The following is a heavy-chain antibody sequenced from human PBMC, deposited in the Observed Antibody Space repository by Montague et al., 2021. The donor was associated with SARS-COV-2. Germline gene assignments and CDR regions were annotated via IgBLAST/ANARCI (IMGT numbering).Heavy chain of an antibody. CDR2: TYYRSKWYN. CDR3: ARIPVGSKYYFDF. V-gene: IGHV6-1*01. Sequence: CAISGDSVSSNIATRSWIRQAPSRGLEWLGRTYYRSKWYNDYAESVKSRITIDPDTSKHQFSLHLNSVTPEDTAVYYCARIPVGSKYYFDFWGQGTLVTVSS. J-gene: IGHJ4*02. CDR1: GDSVSSNIAT. D-gene: IGHD2-2*01.